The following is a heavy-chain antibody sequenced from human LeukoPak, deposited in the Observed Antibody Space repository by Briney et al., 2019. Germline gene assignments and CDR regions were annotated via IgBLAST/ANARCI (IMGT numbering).Heavy chain of an antibody. CDR3: VRLAPFVF. CDR2: ISSSGSTI. Sequence: GGSLRLSCAASGFTFSSYEMNWVRQAAGKGVEGVSYISSSGSTIYYADSVKGRFTISRDKAKNSVYLKMNRLRAGDTAVFYCVRLAPFVFWAQSPLVTVSS. V-gene: IGHV3-48*03. D-gene: IGHD3-3*02. J-gene: IGHJ4*02. CDR1: GFTFSSYE.